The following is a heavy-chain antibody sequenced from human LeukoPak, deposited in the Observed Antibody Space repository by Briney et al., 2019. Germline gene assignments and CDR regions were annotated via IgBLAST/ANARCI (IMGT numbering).Heavy chain of an antibody. CDR3: LRDATGAGDF. J-gene: IGHJ4*02. V-gene: IGHV3-64D*09. CDR1: GFTFSNYA. Sequence: GGSLRLSCAASGFTFSNYAMHWVRQTPGKRLEYVSAITSDGGTTYYADSLKGRFTISRDNSKNTLYLQMSSLRTEDTAVYYCLRDATGAGDFWGQGTLVTVSS. D-gene: IGHD3-10*01. CDR2: ITSDGGTT.